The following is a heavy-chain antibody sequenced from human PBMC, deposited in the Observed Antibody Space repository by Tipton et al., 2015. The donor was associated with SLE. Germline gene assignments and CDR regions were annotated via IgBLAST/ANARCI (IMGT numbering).Heavy chain of an antibody. CDR2: ISASNGHT. Sequence: QVQLVQSGAEVREPGASMTVSCTASGYTFTSYGIRWVRQAPGQGPEWMGWISASNGHTNYAAKFQGRVSMTTDTSTSTAYVELRSLISDDTAVYYCATTAEDAYAMHVWGQGTTVTVSS. D-gene: IGHD2/OR15-2a*01. J-gene: IGHJ6*02. CDR1: GYTFTSYG. CDR3: ATTAEDAYAMHV. V-gene: IGHV1-18*01.